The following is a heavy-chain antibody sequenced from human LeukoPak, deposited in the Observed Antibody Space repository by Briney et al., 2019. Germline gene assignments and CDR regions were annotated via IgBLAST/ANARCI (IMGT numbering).Heavy chain of an antibody. V-gene: IGHV3-30*18. CDR1: GFTFSSYG. D-gene: IGHD1-26*01. J-gene: IGHJ4*02. CDR2: ISNDGSNK. CDR3: AKETGRWELE. Sequence: GRSLRLSCAASGFTFSSYGIHWVRQAPGKGLEWVAVISNDGSNKYYADSVKGRFTISRDNSKNTLYLQMNSLRAEDTAVYCCAKETGRWELEWGQGTLVTVSS.